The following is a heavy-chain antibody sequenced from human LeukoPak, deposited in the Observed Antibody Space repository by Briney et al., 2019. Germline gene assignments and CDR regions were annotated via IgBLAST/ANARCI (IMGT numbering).Heavy chain of an antibody. CDR1: GGTFSSYA. D-gene: IGHD2-21*02. Sequence: SVKVSCKASGGTFSSYAISWVRQAPGQGLEWMGGIIPIFGTANYAQKFQGRVTITTDESTSTAYMELSSLRSEDTAVYYCASTSPYCGGACSIDYWRQGTLGTVSS. J-gene: IGHJ4*02. V-gene: IGHV1-69*05. CDR3: ASTSPYCGGACSIDY. CDR2: IIPIFGTA.